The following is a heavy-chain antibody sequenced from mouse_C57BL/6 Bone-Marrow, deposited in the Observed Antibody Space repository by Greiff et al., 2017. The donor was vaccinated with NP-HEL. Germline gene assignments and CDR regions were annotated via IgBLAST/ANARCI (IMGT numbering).Heavy chain of an antibody. J-gene: IGHJ3*01. Sequence: EVKLVESGGDLVKPGGSLKLSCAASGSTFSSYGMSWVRQTPDKRLEWVATISSGGSSTYYPDSVKGRSTISRDNAKNTLYLQMSSLKSEDTAMYYCARHYYYGSSSWFAYWGQGTLVTVSA. V-gene: IGHV5-6*01. CDR1: GSTFSSYG. D-gene: IGHD1-1*01. CDR2: ISSGGSST. CDR3: ARHYYYGSSSWFAY.